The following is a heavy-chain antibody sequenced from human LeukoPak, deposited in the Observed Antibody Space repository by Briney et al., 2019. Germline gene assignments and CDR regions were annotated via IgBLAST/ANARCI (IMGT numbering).Heavy chain of an antibody. CDR3: ARALRRYDSSGYYYVPWYFDL. Sequence: SETLSLTCTVSGGSIGSYYWSWIRQPPGKGLEWIGYIYYSGSTNYNPSLKSRVTISVDTSKNQFSLKLSSMTAADTAVYYYARALRRYDSSGYYYVPWYFDLWGRGTLVTVSS. V-gene: IGHV4-59*08. J-gene: IGHJ2*01. CDR1: GGSIGSYY. CDR2: IYYSGST. D-gene: IGHD3-22*01.